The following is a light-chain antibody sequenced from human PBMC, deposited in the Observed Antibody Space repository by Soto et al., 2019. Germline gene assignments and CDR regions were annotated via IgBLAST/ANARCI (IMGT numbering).Light chain of an antibody. J-gene: IGLJ1*01. Sequence: QSVLTQPPSASGSPVQSVTISCTGTSSDVGNYNFVSWYQQHPGKAPKLMIYEVSKRPSGVPDRFSGSKSGNTASLTVSGLQADDEADYYCGSYAGSSYVFGTGTKVTVL. CDR1: SSDVGNYNF. CDR3: GSYAGSSYV. CDR2: EVS. V-gene: IGLV2-8*01.